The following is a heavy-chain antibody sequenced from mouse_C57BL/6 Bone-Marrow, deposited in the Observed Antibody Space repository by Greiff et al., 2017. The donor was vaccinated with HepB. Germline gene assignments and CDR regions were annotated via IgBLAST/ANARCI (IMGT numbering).Heavy chain of an antibody. Sequence: EVQLVESGGGLVKPGGSLKLSCAASGFTFSDYGMHWVRQAPEKGLEWVAYISSGGDYIYYADTVKGRFTISRDNARNTLYLQMSSLKSEDTAMYYCTKVLAAFDVWGTGTTVTVSS. J-gene: IGHJ1*03. CDR3: TKVLAAFDV. D-gene: IGHD1-3*01. V-gene: IGHV5-17*03. CDR2: ISSGGDYI. CDR1: GFTFSDYG.